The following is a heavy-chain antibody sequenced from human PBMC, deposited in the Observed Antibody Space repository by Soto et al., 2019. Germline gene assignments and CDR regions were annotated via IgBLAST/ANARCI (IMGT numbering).Heavy chain of an antibody. V-gene: IGHV6-1*01. Sequence: SQTLSLTCAISGDCVSSNSAAWNWIRQSPSRGLEWLGRTYYRSKWYNDYAVSVKSRITISPDTSKNQFSLQLNSVTPEDTAVYYCARERYSGYDSCFAFDIWGQGTMVTVSS. CDR1: GDCVSSNSAA. D-gene: IGHD5-12*01. CDR2: TYYRSKWYN. J-gene: IGHJ3*02. CDR3: ARERYSGYDSCFAFDI.